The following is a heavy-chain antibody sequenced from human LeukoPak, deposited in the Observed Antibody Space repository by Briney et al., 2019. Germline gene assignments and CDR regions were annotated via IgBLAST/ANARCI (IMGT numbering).Heavy chain of an antibody. J-gene: IGHJ2*01. CDR1: GGSISSSSYY. V-gene: IGHV4-39*02. D-gene: IGHD3-22*01. CDR2: IYYSGST. CDR3: ARDLGTYYYDSSGYQFDL. Sequence: PSETLSLTCTVSGGSISSSSYYWGWIRQPPGKGLEWIGSIYYSGSTYYNPSLKSRVTISVDTSKNQFSLKLSSVTAADTAVYYCARDLGTYYYDSSGYQFDLWGRGTLVTVSS.